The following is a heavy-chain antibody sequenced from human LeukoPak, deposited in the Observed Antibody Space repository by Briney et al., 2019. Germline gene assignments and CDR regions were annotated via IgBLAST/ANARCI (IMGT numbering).Heavy chain of an antibody. J-gene: IGHJ6*02. D-gene: IGHD6-13*01. Sequence: KVSCKASGYTFTGYYMHWVRQAPGQGLEWMGIIYPGDSDTRYSPSFQGQVTISADKSISTAYLQWSSLKASDTAMYYCARQSSSWYYYYYYYGMDVWGQGTTVTVSS. CDR2: IYPGDSDT. CDR1: GYTFTGYY. CDR3: ARQSSSWYYYYYYYGMDV. V-gene: IGHV5-51*01.